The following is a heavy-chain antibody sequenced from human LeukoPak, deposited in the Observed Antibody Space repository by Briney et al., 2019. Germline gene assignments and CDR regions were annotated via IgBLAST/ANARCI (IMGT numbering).Heavy chain of an antibody. CDR1: GGSISSYY. CDR2: IYYSGST. D-gene: IGHD2-2*01. J-gene: IGHJ6*02. CDR3: ARVVPFYYGMDV. Sequence: SETLSLTCTVSGGSISSYYWSWIRQPPGKGLEWIGYIYYSGSTNYNPSLKSRVTISVDTSKNQFSLKLSSVTAAGTAVYYCARVVPFYYGMDVWGQGTTVTVSS. V-gene: IGHV4-59*08.